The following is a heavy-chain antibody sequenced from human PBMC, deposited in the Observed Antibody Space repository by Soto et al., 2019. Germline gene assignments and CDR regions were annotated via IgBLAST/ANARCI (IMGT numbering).Heavy chain of an antibody. CDR1: GVTFTSYG. J-gene: IGHJ4*02. V-gene: IGHV3-48*01. CDR2: ISSSTTII. CDR3: ARRGLFESGGIDY. D-gene: IGHD3-10*01. Sequence: GGSLRLSCAASGVTFTSYGMNWVRQAPGKGLEWVSYISSSTTIIYYADSVKGRFTISRDNARNSLYLQINSLRAEDTAVYYCARRGLFESGGIDYWGQGTLVTVSS.